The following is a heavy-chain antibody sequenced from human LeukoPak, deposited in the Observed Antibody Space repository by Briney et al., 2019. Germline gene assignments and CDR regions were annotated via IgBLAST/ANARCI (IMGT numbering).Heavy chain of an antibody. CDR3: ARRLTFFDY. J-gene: IGHJ4*02. Sequence: GESLKISCKGSGYSFSSYWIGWVRQMPGKGLEWLGIIYPGDSDTRYNPSFQGQVTISVDKSINTAYLQWSSLKASDTAMYYCARRLTFFDYWGQGTLVTVSS. CDR2: IYPGDSDT. D-gene: IGHD2-21*02. V-gene: IGHV5-51*01. CDR1: GYSFSSYW.